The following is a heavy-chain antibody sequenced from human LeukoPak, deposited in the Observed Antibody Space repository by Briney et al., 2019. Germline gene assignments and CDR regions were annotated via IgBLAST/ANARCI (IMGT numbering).Heavy chain of an antibody. Sequence: ASVKVSCKASGGTFSSYAISWVRQAPGQGLEWMGRIIPILGIANYAQKFQGRVTMTEDTSTDTAYMELSSLRSEDTAVYYCASSIATQSSNFDYWGQGTLVTVSS. CDR3: ASSIATQSSNFDY. J-gene: IGHJ4*02. V-gene: IGHV1-69*04. CDR1: GGTFSSYA. CDR2: IIPILGIA. D-gene: IGHD6-6*01.